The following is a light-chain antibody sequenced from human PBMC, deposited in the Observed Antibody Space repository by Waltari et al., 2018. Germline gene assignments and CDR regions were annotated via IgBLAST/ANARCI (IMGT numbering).Light chain of an antibody. CDR3: AAWDDSLSAWL. CDR2: YDN. Sequence: QSVLTQPPSVSEAPRQRVTISCSGSRSKIGNNAVNWYQKVPGKAPKLLVYYDNQVPSGVPDRFSGSQSGTSASLAISGLQSEDEADYYCAAWDDSLSAWLFGGGTKLTVL. CDR1: RSKIGNNA. V-gene: IGLV1-36*01. J-gene: IGLJ3*02.